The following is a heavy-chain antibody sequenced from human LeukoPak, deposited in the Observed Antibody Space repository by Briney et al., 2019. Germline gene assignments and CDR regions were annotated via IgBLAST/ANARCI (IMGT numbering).Heavy chain of an antibody. CDR2: ISSSSSTI. D-gene: IGHD6-19*01. J-gene: IGHJ4*02. Sequence: GGSLRLSCAASGFTFSSYSMNWVRQAPGKGLEWVLYISSSSSTIYYADSVKGRFTISRDNAKNSLYLQMNSLRAEDTAVYYCARWVAVAGTGYWGQGTLVTVSS. V-gene: IGHV3-48*04. CDR3: ARWVAVAGTGY. CDR1: GFTFSSYS.